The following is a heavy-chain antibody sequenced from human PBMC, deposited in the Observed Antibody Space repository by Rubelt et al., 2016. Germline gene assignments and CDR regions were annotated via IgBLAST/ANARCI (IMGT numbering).Heavy chain of an antibody. J-gene: IGHJ4*02. D-gene: IGHD2-15*01. Sequence: LQLQESGPGLVKPSETLSLTCTVSGGSISSSNYFWGWIRQPPGKGLEWVANVNRDGSETRYVDSVKGRFTIPKDNSKNTGYMQMNSPRAEDTAVYYCARGRLYCSGGSCYVDYWGQGTLVTVSS. CDR2: VNRDGSET. CDR1: GGSISSSNYF. CDR3: ARGRLYCSGGSCYVDY. V-gene: IGHV3-7*01.